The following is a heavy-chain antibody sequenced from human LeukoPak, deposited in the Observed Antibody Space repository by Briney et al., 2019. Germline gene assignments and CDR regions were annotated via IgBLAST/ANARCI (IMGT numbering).Heavy chain of an antibody. D-gene: IGHD3-22*01. CDR2: IYYSGST. CDR1: GGSISSYY. Sequence: SETLSLTCTVSGGSISSYYWNWIRQPPGEGLEWIGYIYYSGSTNYNPSLKGRVTISVDTSKNQFSLNLSSVTAADTAVYYCARDWNDCSGYRGFEIWGQGTMVTVSS. CDR3: ARDWNDCSGYRGFEI. V-gene: IGHV4-59*01. J-gene: IGHJ3*02.